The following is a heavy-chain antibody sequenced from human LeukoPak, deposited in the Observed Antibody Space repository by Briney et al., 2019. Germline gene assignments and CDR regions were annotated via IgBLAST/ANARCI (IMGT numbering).Heavy chain of an antibody. CDR3: ARDRRYYGSGGPGFDY. CDR2: MNPNSGNT. D-gene: IGHD3-10*01. Sequence: ASVTVSCKASRYTFTTYAMNWVRQAPGQGPEWMGWMNPNSGNTGYAQKFQGRVTMTRNTSTSTAYMELSSLRSEDTAVYYCARDRRYYGSGGPGFDYWGQGTLVTVSS. V-gene: IGHV1-8*02. J-gene: IGHJ4*02. CDR1: RYTFTTYA.